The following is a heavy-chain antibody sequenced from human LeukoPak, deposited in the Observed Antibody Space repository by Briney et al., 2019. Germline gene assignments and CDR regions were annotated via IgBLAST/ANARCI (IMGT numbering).Heavy chain of an antibody. D-gene: IGHD3-22*01. CDR1: GFTFSDYY. CDR2: ISSSGSTI. CDR3: ARDGYYDSSGYFSDLFFDY. V-gene: IGHV3-11*01. Sequence: KSGGSLRLSCAASGFTFSDYYMSWIRQAPGKGLGGVSYISSSGSTIYYADSVKGRFTISRDNAKNSLYLQMNSLRAEDTAVYYCARDGYYDSSGYFSDLFFDYWGQGTLVTVSS. J-gene: IGHJ4*02.